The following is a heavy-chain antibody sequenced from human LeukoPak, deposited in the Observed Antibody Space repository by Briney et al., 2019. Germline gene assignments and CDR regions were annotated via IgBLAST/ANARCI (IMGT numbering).Heavy chain of an antibody. CDR1: GGSISSSSYY. Sequence: SETLSLTCTVSGGSISSSSYYWGWIRQPPGKGLEWIGYIYYSGSTNYNPSLKSRVTIPVDTSKNQFSLKLSSVTAADTAVYYCARDRGHSVVRGVKYYGMDVWGQGTTVTVSS. CDR3: ARDRGHSVVRGVKYYGMDV. J-gene: IGHJ6*02. V-gene: IGHV4-61*01. CDR2: IYYSGST. D-gene: IGHD3-10*01.